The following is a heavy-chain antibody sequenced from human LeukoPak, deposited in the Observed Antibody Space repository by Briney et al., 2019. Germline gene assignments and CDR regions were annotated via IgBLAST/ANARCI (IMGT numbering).Heavy chain of an antibody. CDR3: AKGGFTTVTTGAYFDY. D-gene: IGHD4-17*01. CDR1: GFTVSSNH. Sequence: GGSLRLSCAASGFTVSSNHMSWVRQAPGKGLEWVSAISGSGGSTYYADSVKGRFTISRDNSKNTLYLQMNSLRAEDTAVYYCAKGGFTTVTTGAYFDYWGQGTLVTVSS. J-gene: IGHJ4*02. CDR2: ISGSGGST. V-gene: IGHV3-23*01.